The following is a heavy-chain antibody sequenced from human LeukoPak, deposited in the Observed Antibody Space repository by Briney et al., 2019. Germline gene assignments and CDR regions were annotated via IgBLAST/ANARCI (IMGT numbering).Heavy chain of an antibody. CDR3: ARNAGYFDY. J-gene: IGHJ4*02. CDR2: IYYSGST. V-gene: IGHV4-59*01. CDR1: GGSISSYY. Sequence: SETLSLTCTVSGGSISSYYWSWIRQPPGKGLEWIGYIYYSGSTNYNPSLKSRVTISVDTSKNQFSLKLSSVTAADTAVYCCARNAGYFDYWGQGTLVTVSS.